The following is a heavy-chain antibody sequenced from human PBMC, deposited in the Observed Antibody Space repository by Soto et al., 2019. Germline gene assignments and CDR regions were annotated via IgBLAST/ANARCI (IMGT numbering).Heavy chain of an antibody. CDR1: GGSMSSSRYN. V-gene: IGHV4-39*01. Sequence: SETLSLTCSVSGGSMSSSRYNWGWIRQSPGKGLEWIGSIYYGGSTYYNSALKSRVTISVDTSKNQFSLKLSSVTVADTAVYYCARQVLIYYFDYWGQGTLVTVS. CDR3: ARQVLIYYFDY. CDR2: IYYGGST. J-gene: IGHJ4*02. D-gene: IGHD2-2*01.